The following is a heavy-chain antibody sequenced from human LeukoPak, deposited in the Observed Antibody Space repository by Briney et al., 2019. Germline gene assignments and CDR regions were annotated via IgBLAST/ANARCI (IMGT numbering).Heavy chain of an antibody. V-gene: IGHV1-69*13. D-gene: IGHD1-7*01. CDR3: ARDYPDRYNWNYREGYYGMDV. Sequence: ASVNVSCKASGGTFSSYAISWVRQAPGQGLEWMGGIIPIFGTANYAQKFQGRVTITADESTSTAYMELSSLRSEDTAVYYCARDYPDRYNWNYREGYYGMDVWGQGITVTVSS. CDR2: IIPIFGTA. CDR1: GGTFSSYA. J-gene: IGHJ6*02.